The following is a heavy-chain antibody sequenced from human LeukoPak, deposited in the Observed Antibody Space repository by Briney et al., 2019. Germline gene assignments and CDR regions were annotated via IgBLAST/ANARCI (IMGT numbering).Heavy chain of an antibody. CDR2: INHSGST. Sequence: SETLSLTCAVYGGSSSGYYWSWIRQPPGKGLEWIGEINHSGSTNYNPSLKSRVTISVDTSKNQFSLKLSSVTAADTAVYYCAAKQWLARRGYFQHWGQGTLVTVSS. D-gene: IGHD6-19*01. CDR1: GGSSSGYY. CDR3: AAKQWLARRGYFQH. V-gene: IGHV4-34*01. J-gene: IGHJ1*01.